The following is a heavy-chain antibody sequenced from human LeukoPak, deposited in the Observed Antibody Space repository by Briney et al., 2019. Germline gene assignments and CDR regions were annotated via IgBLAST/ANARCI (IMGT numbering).Heavy chain of an antibody. CDR1: GFTFSSYG. CDR2: ISYDGSNK. D-gene: IGHD3-10*01. Sequence: GGSLRLSCAASGFTFSSYGMHWVRQAPGKGLEWVAVISYDGSNKYYADSVKGRFTISRDNSKNTLYLQMNSLRAEDTAAYYCAKDINVLLWFGPHYWGQGTLVTVSS. V-gene: IGHV3-30*18. CDR3: AKDINVLLWFGPHY. J-gene: IGHJ4*02.